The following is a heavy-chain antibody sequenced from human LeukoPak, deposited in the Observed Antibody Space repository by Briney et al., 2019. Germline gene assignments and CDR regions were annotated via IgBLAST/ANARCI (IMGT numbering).Heavy chain of an antibody. J-gene: IGHJ4*02. V-gene: IGHV4-39*01. Sequence: SETLSLTCTVSGGSISSSSYCWGWIHQPPGKGLEWIASIYYSGSTSYNPSLKSRVTIFVDTSKNQFSLRLSSVTAADTALYYCARHGQQQLLTFFDYWGQGTLVTVSS. CDR3: ARHGQQQLLTFFDY. D-gene: IGHD6-13*01. CDR2: IYYSGST. CDR1: GGSISSSSYC.